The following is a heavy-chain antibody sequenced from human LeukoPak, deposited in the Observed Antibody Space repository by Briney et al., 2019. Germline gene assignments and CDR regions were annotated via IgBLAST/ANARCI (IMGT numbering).Heavy chain of an antibody. CDR3: ARDRNLVDFDY. CDR2: ISSSSSYI. CDR1: GFTFSSYS. D-gene: IGHD1-14*01. V-gene: IGHV3-21*01. J-gene: IGHJ4*02. Sequence: GGSLRLSCAASGFTFSSYSMSWVRQAPGKGLEWVSSISSSSSYIYYADSVKGRFTISRDNAKNSLYLQMNSLRAEDTAVYYCARDRNLVDFDYWGQGTLVTVSS.